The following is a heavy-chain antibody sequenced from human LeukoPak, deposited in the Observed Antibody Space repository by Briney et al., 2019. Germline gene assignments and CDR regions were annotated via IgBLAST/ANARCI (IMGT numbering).Heavy chain of an antibody. Sequence: PSETLSLTCDVSGYSISNDYYWGWIRQPPGKGLEWIGSIYHTGSSYYNPSLKSRVAISVDTSKNELFLKMRSVTAADTAVYYCARGGIVMAVYFDFWGRGTLVTVSS. CDR1: GYSISNDYY. J-gene: IGHJ4*02. V-gene: IGHV4-38-2*01. D-gene: IGHD1-26*01. CDR3: ARGGIVMAVYFDF. CDR2: IYHTGSS.